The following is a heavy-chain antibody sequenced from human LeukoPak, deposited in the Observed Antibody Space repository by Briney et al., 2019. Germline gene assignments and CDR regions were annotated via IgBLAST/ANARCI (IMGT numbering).Heavy chain of an antibody. V-gene: IGHV4-39*07. J-gene: IGHJ6*03. CDR2: IYYSGST. CDR1: GGSISSSSYY. Sequence: SETLSLTCTVSGGSISSSSYYWGWIRQPPGKGLEWIGSIYYSGSTYYNPSLKSRVTISVDTSKNQFSLKLSSVTAADTAVYYCARSPSGGDYYMDVWGKGTTVTVSS. D-gene: IGHD3-10*01. CDR3: ARSPSGGDYYMDV.